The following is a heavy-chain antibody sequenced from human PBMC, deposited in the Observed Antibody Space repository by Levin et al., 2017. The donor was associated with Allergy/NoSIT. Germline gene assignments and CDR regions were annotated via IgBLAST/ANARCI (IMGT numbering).Heavy chain of an antibody. Sequence: GSLRLSCTVSGGSISSSSYYWGWIRQPPGKGLEWIGSIYYSGSTYYNPSLKSRVTISVDTSKNQFSLKLSSVTAADTAVYYCARIPSYDSSGSPEGYWGQGTLVTVSS. D-gene: IGHD3-22*01. CDR1: GGSISSSSYY. CDR3: ARIPSYDSSGSPEGY. V-gene: IGHV4-39*07. J-gene: IGHJ4*02. CDR2: IYYSGST.